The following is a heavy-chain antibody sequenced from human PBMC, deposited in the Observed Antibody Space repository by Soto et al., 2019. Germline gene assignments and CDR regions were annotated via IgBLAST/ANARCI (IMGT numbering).Heavy chain of an antibody. CDR3: ARDSSGWSALSY. J-gene: IGHJ4*02. D-gene: IGHD6-19*01. CDR2: INPNSGGT. CDR1: GYTFTGYY. V-gene: IGHV1-2*02. Sequence: QVQLVQSGAEVRKPGASVKVSCKASGYTFTGYYMHWVRQAPGQGLEWMGWINPNSGGTNYAQKFQGGVTMTRDTSSSTAYMELSRLRSDDTAVYYCARDSSGWSALSYWGKGTLVTVSS.